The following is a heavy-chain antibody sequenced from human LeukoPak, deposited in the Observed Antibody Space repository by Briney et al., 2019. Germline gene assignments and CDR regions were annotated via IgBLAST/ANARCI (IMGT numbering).Heavy chain of an antibody. J-gene: IGHJ4*02. CDR2: IYYSGST. CDR3: ARGIAAAGRGLDY. Sequence: SESLSLTYTVAGGSISNSSYYRGWIRQPPGKGLEWIGSIYYSGSTYYNPSLKSRVTISVDTSKNQFSLKLSSVTAADTAAYYCARGIAAAGRGLDYWGQGTLVTVSS. V-gene: IGHV4-39*01. CDR1: GGSISNSSYY. D-gene: IGHD6-13*01.